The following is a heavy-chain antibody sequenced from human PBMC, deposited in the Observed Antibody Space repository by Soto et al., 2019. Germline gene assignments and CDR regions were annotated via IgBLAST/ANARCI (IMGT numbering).Heavy chain of an antibody. CDR1: GYTFTSYG. CDR2: ISAYNGNT. CDR3: ARDGPRGYSDGDLWFHFDY. D-gene: IGHD5-18*01. V-gene: IGHV1-18*04. J-gene: IGHJ4*02. Sequence: ASVKVSCKASGYTFTSYGISWVRQAPGQGLEWMGWISAYNGNTNYAQKLQGRVTMTTDTSTSTAYMELRSLRSDDTAVYYCARDGPRGYSDGDLWFHFDYWGQGTLVTVSS.